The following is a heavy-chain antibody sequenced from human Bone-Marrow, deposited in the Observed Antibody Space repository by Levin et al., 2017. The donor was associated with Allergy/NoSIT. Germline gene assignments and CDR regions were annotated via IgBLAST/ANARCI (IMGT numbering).Heavy chain of an antibody. CDR2: SSAYNGKT. CDR1: GYTFTSYV. Sequence: PGGSLRLSCEASGYTFTSYVISWVRQAPGQGPEWLGWSSAYNGKTKYAQNFQGRVTMTTDRSTSTAYMELRSLISDDTAVYYCARENYDSSGYYLHFDSWDQGTLVTVSS. J-gene: IGHJ4*02. D-gene: IGHD3-22*01. CDR3: ARENYDSSGYYLHFDS. V-gene: IGHV1-18*01.